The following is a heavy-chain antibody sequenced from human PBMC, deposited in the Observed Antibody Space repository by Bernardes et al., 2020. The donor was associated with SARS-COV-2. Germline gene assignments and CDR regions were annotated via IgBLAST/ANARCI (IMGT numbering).Heavy chain of an antibody. J-gene: IGHJ4*02. CDR3: ASDYYGDYILDY. CDR1: GLIFSRPS. V-gene: IGHV3-48*01. D-gene: IGHD4-17*01. Sequence: GRSLRPSCVVSGLIFSRPSMHWFLQAPGTWLVWLAYISGSGSTIHYADSVKGRLTITRDKATNSLYLQMNSLRVEDTAVYNCASDYYGDYILDYWGQGTLVTVSS. CDR2: ISGSGSTI.